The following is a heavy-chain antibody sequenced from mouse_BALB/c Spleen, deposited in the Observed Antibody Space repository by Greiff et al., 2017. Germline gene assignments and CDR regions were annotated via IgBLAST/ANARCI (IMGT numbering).Heavy chain of an antibody. V-gene: IGHV5-6-5*01. Sequence: EVKLMESGGGLVKPGGSLKLSCAASGFTFSSYAMSWVRQTPEKRLEWVASISSGGSTYYPDSVKGRFTISRDNARNILYLQMSSLRSEDTAMYYCARGNYGSSYNFDYWGQGTTLTVSS. CDR2: ISSGGST. D-gene: IGHD1-1*01. CDR1: GFTFSSYA. CDR3: ARGNYGSSYNFDY. J-gene: IGHJ2*01.